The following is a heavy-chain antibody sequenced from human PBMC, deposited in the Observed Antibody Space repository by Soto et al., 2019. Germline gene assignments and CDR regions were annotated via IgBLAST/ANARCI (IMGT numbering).Heavy chain of an antibody. Sequence: VKLVQSGAEVKRSGASVKVSCKASGYTFINYDINWVRQATGQGLEWMGWMNPNSGSTGYEPKFQGRVTLTRNTSITTAYMELGSLRSEDTAVYYCVRGQNYYETSGGLDVWGQGTTVTVSS. V-gene: IGHV1-8*01. CDR3: VRGQNYYETSGGLDV. CDR2: MNPNSGST. D-gene: IGHD3-22*01. CDR1: GYTFINYD. J-gene: IGHJ6*02.